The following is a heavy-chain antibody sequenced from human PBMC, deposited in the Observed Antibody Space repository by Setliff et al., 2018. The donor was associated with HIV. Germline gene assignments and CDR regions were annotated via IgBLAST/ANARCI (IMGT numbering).Heavy chain of an antibody. CDR2: IKEDGSEK. CDR3: ASLAG. J-gene: IGHJ4*02. Sequence: GGSLRLSCVTSGFIFSDYWMTWVRQPPGGGLEWVASIKEDGSEKYSLDSVKGRFTISRDNAKNSLYLQMNSLRHEDTALYYCASLAGWGQGTLVTVSS. CDR1: GFIFSDYW. V-gene: IGHV3-7*03.